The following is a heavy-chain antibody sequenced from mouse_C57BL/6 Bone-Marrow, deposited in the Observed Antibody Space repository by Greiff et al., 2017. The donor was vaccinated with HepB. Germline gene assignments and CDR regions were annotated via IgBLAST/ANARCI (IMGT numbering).Heavy chain of an antibody. CDR1: GFTFSSYA. CDR2: ISDGGSYT. J-gene: IGHJ2*01. D-gene: IGHD1-1*01. V-gene: IGHV5-4*01. CDR3: ARDEVLRYLDYFDY. Sequence: EVKLMESGGGLVKPGGSLKLSCAASGFTFSSYAMSWVRQTPEKRLEWVATISDGGSYTYYPDNVKGRFTISRDNAKNNLYLQMSHLKSEDTAMYYCARDEVLRYLDYFDYWGQGTTLTVSS.